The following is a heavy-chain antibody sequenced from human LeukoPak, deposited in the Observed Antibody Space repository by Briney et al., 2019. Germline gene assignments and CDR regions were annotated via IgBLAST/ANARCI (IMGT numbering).Heavy chain of an antibody. CDR1: GGSISGYY. Sequence: PSETLSLTCTVSGGSISGYYWSWIRQPPGKGLEWIGYISYSGSTNYNPSLKSRVTISVDTSNNQFSLKLTSVTAADTAVYYCASQGGSYAYVFDIWGQGTMVTVSS. D-gene: IGHD1-26*01. V-gene: IGHV4-59*01. CDR3: ASQGGSYAYVFDI. J-gene: IGHJ3*02. CDR2: ISYSGST.